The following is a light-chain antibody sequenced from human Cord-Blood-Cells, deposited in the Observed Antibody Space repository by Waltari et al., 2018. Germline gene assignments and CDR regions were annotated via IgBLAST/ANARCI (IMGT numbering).Light chain of an antibody. Sequence: EIVLTQSPATLSLSPGERATLSCRASQSVSSYLAWYQQKPGHAPRLLIYDASTRPTGIPARFSGSGSGTDFTLTSSSLEPDDFAVYYCQRRSNWPTFGGGPKVEIK. CDR3: QRRSNWPT. J-gene: IGKJ4*01. CDR2: DAS. V-gene: IGKV3-11*01. CDR1: QSVSSY.